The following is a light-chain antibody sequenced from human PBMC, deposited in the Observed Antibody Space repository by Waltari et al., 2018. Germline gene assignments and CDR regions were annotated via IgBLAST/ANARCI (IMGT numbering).Light chain of an antibody. Sequence: QSALTQPASVSGSPGQSITISCTGTSSDVWNYNLVSWYQQHPGKAPKLIIYEVSQRPSGVSNRFSGSKSGTTASLTISGLQAEDEADFYCCSYAGSGSSVVFGGGTKLTVL. CDR3: CSYAGSGSSVV. J-gene: IGLJ2*01. V-gene: IGLV2-23*02. CDR2: EVS. CDR1: SSDVWNYNL.